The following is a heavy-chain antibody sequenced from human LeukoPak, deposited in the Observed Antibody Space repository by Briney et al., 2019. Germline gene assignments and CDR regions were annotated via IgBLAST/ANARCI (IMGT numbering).Heavy chain of an antibody. CDR1: GFTFSSYW. V-gene: IGHV3-74*01. CDR2: INSDGSST. D-gene: IGHD5-12*01. Sequence: GGSLRLSCAASGFTFSSYWMHWVRQAPGKGLVWVSRINSDGSSTSYADSVKGRFTISRDNAKNTLYLQMKSLRAEDTAVYYCAKGGGYEAQYYYYYLDVWGKGTTVTISS. CDR3: AKGGGYEAQYYYYYLDV. J-gene: IGHJ6*03.